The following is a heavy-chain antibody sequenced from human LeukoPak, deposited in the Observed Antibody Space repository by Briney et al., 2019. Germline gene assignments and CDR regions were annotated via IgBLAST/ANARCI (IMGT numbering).Heavy chain of an antibody. CDR2: IIPIFGTA. Sequence: SVKVSRKASGGTFSSYAISWVRQAPGQGLEWMGGIIPIFGTANYAQKFQGRVTITTDESTSTAYMELSSLRSEDTAVYYCATTRDIVVVPSTWGYNWFDPWGQGTLVTVSS. J-gene: IGHJ5*02. D-gene: IGHD2-2*01. CDR1: GGTFSSYA. CDR3: ATTRDIVVVPSTWGYNWFDP. V-gene: IGHV1-69*05.